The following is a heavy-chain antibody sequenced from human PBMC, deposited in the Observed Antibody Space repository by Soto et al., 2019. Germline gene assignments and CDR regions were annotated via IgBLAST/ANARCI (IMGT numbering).Heavy chain of an antibody. CDR3: ARDLPLGYCTNGVCYTAWFDP. Sequence: QVQLVQSGAEVKKPGASVKVSCKASGYTFTSYGISWVRQAPGQGLEWMGWISAYNGNTNYAQKLQGRVTMTTETYTSTAYMELRSLRSDDTAVYYCARDLPLGYCTNGVCYTAWFDPWGQGTLVTVSS. J-gene: IGHJ5*02. CDR1: GYTFTSYG. CDR2: ISAYNGNT. V-gene: IGHV1-18*01. D-gene: IGHD2-8*01.